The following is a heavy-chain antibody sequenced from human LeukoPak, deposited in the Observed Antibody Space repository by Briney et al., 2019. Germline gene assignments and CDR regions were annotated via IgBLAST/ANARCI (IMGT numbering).Heavy chain of an antibody. CDR3: ASAGLTYGSGSYFVY. D-gene: IGHD3-10*01. CDR2: ISSSGSTI. CDR1: GFTFSSYE. V-gene: IGHV3-48*03. Sequence: AGGSLRLSCAASGFTFSSYEMNWVRQAPGKGLEWVSYISSSGSTIYYADSVKGRFTISRDNAKNSLYLQMNSLRAEDTALYYCASAGLTYGSGSYFVYWGQGTLVTVSS. J-gene: IGHJ4*02.